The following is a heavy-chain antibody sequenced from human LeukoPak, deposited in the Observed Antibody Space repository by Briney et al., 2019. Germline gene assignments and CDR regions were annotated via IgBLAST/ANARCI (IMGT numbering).Heavy chain of an antibody. CDR2: IYYSGST. Sequence: SETLSLTCTVSGGSISSYYWSWIRQPPGKGLEWIGYIYYSGSTNYNPSLRSRVTMSVDKSKNQFSLKLTSVTAADTAVYYCARTIGVAGSPGNWGQGTLVTVSS. CDR3: ARTIGVAGSPGN. CDR1: GGSISSYY. J-gene: IGHJ4*02. D-gene: IGHD6-13*01. V-gene: IGHV4-59*12.